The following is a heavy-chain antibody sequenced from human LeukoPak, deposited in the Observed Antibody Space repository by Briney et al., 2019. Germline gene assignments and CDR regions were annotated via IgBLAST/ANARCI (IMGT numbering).Heavy chain of an antibody. Sequence: GESLRISCKGSGYSFTSYWIGWVRQMPGKGLEWMGIIYPGDSDTRYSPSFQGQVPISVDKSISTAYLQWSSLKASDTAMYYCARRTVVYPFDYWGQGTLVTVSS. CDR2: IYPGDSDT. V-gene: IGHV5-51*01. CDR1: GYSFTSYW. J-gene: IGHJ4*02. D-gene: IGHD4-23*01. CDR3: ARRTVVYPFDY.